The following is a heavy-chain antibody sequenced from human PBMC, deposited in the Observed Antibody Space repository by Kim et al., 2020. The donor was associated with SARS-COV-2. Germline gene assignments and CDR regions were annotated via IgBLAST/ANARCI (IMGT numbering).Heavy chain of an antibody. D-gene: IGHD2-21*02. J-gene: IGHJ4*02. CDR1: GFTFGDYA. Sequence: GGSLRLSCTASGFTFGDYAMSWVRQAPGKGLEWVGFIRSKAYGGTTEYAASVKGRFTISRDDSKSIAYLQMNSLKTEDTAVYYCTRDFLRYQPLLLRDDYWGQGTLVTVSS. CDR3: TRDFLRYQPLLLRDDY. CDR2: IRSKAYGGTT. V-gene: IGHV3-49*04.